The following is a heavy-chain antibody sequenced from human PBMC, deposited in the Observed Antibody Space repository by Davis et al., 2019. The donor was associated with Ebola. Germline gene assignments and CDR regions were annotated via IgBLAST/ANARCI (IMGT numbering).Heavy chain of an antibody. V-gene: IGHV5-51*01. J-gene: IGHJ4*02. Sequence: GGSLRLSCKGSGYSFTTYWIAWVRQTPAKGLEWMGIIYSGDSDTRYSPSFEGQVTISVDRSISTAHLQWSSLKASDTAMYYCAISSVFYGPLDYWGQGTLVTVSS. D-gene: IGHD2/OR15-2a*01. CDR1: GYSFTTYW. CDR3: AISSVFYGPLDY. CDR2: IYSGDSDT.